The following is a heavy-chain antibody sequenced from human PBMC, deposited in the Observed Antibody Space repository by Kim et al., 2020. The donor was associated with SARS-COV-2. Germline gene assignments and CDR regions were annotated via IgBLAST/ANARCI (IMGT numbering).Heavy chain of an antibody. V-gene: IGHV3-49*02. J-gene: IGHJ4*02. CDR3: TRGFTYYDSSGYYI. Sequence: ASVKGRFTISRDDSNSISYLQMNSLKTEDTAVYYCTRGFTYYDSSGYYIWGQGTLVTVSS. D-gene: IGHD3-22*01.